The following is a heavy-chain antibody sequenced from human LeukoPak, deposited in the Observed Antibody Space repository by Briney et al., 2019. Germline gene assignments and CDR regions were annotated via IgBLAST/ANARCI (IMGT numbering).Heavy chain of an antibody. J-gene: IGHJ4*02. Sequence: PSETLSLTCTVSGGSINRHFWSWIRQPPGKGLEWIGYIYYTGSTDYNPSLKSRVTISVDTSKNQFSLKLSSVTAADTAVYFCARGHLVADYWGLGTLVTVSS. V-gene: IGHV4-59*11. CDR2: IYYTGST. CDR1: GGSINRHF. CDR3: ARGHLVADY.